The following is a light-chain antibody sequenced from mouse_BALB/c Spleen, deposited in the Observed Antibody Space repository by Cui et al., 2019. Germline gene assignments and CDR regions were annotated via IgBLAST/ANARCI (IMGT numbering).Light chain of an antibody. CDR3: QQHLHIPRT. CDR2: WTS. V-gene: IGKV8-16*01. Sequence: EMVFTHSIPSLTVSAGERVKISCKTNQNLLWSGNQTYCLDWHQWKPGQTPTTLFTWTSDRYSGVPDSFIGSGSVTDFTLTIRSVQAEDVAVYYCQQHLHIPRTFGGGTKLEIK. CDR1: QNLLWSGNQTYC. J-gene: IGKJ1*01.